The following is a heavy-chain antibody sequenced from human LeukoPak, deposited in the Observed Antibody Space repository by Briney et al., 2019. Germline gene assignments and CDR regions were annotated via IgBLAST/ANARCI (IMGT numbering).Heavy chain of an antibody. CDR1: GFTFSSYA. V-gene: IGHV3-23*01. J-gene: IGHJ5*02. CDR3: AKRQTSEFDP. CDR2: ISGSGGST. Sequence: GGSLRLSCAASGFTFSSYAMSWVRQAPGKGLEWVSAISGSGGSTYYADSVKGRFTISRDNSKNMVYLQMNSLRAEDTAVYYCAKRQTSEFDPWGQGTLVTVSS.